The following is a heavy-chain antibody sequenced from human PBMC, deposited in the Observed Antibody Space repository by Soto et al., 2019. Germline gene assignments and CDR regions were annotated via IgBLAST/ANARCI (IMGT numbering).Heavy chain of an antibody. J-gene: IGHJ6*02. V-gene: IGHV3-23*01. D-gene: IGHD5-12*01. CDR3: AKRCLRGGHYYGMDV. CDR2: ISGSGGST. Sequence: PGGSLRLSCAASGFTFSSYAMSWVRQAPGKGLEWVSAISGSGGSTYYADSVKGRFTISRDNSKNTLYLQMNSLRAEDTAVYYCAKRCLRGGHYYGMDVWGQGTTVTVSS. CDR1: GFTFSSYA.